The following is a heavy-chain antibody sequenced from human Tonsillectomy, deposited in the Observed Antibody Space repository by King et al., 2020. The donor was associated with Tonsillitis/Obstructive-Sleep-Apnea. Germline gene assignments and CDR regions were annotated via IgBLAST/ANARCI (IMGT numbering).Heavy chain of an antibody. CDR3: ARETAYHHCWYFDL. V-gene: IGHV2-26*01. CDR2: IFSNDEK. CDR1: GFSLSNARMS. Sequence: VTLKESGPVLVKPTETLTLTCTVSGFSLSNARMSVSWIRQPPGKALEWLAHIFSNDEKSYSTSLKSRVTISKDTSKSQVVLTMTNMDPEDTATYYCARETAYHHCWYFDLWGRGTLVTVSS. J-gene: IGHJ2*01. D-gene: IGHD1-14*01.